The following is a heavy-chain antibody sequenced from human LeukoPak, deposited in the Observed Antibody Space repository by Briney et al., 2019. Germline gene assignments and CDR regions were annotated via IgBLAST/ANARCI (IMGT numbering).Heavy chain of an antibody. J-gene: IGHJ4*02. Sequence: ETLSLTCAVYGGSFSGYYWSWIRQPPGKGLEWIGEINHSGSTNYNPSLKSRVTISVDTSKNQFSLKLSSVTAADTAVYYCARGRPGLRYFDWLKNLLFDYWGQGTLVTVSS. D-gene: IGHD3-9*01. V-gene: IGHV4-34*01. CDR3: ARGRPGLRYFDWLKNLLFDY. CDR1: GGSFSGYY. CDR2: INHSGST.